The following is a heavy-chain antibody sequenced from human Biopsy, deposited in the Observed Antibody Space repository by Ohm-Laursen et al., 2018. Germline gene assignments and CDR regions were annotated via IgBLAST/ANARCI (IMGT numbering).Heavy chain of an antibody. CDR1: GAIFSNYA. J-gene: IGHJ5*02. CDR2: IIPLFGAP. CDR3: ARLAQIYGDSPFDP. Sequence: SSVKVSCKVSGAIFSNYAITWVRQAPGQGLEWMGGIIPLFGAPNYAQKFQGRLTITADESKSTTYMELSSPRSEDTAVYYCARLAQIYGDSPFDPWGQGTLVTVSS. V-gene: IGHV1-69*01. D-gene: IGHD4-17*01.